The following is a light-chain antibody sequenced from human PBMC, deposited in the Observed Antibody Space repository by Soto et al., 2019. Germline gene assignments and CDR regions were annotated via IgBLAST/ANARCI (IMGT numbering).Light chain of an antibody. Sequence: QSALTQPRSVSGSPGQSVTISCTGTSSDVGGYNYVSWYQQHPGKAPKLMIYDVSKRPSGVLDRFSGSKSGNTASLTISGLQAEEEADDYCCAYAGSYSVVFGGGTKLTVL. J-gene: IGLJ2*01. CDR1: SSDVGGYNY. CDR3: CAYAGSYSVV. V-gene: IGLV2-11*01. CDR2: DVS.